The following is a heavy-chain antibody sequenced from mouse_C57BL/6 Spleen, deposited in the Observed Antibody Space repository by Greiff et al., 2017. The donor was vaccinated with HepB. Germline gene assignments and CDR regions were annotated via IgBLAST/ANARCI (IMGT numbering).Heavy chain of an antibody. V-gene: IGHV1-62-2*01. CDR2: FYPGSGSI. CDR1: GYTFTEYT. J-gene: IGHJ3*01. CDR3: ARHEDRAYYSNYGVFAWFAY. D-gene: IGHD2-5*01. Sequence: QVQLQQSGAELVKPGASVKLSCKASGYTFTEYTIHWVKQRSGQGLEWIGWFYPGSGSIKYNEKFKDKATLTADKSSSTVYMELSRLTSEDSAVYFCARHEDRAYYSNYGVFAWFAYWGQGTLVTVSA.